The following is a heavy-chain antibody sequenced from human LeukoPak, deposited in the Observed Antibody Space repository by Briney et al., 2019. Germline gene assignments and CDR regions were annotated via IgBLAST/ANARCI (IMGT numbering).Heavy chain of an antibody. D-gene: IGHD3-22*01. CDR3: ARVRYYYDSSGYYYSDAFDI. Sequence: SEALSLTCTVSGGSISSYYWSWIRQPPGKGLEWIGYIYYSGSTNYNPSLKSRVTISVDTSKNQFSLKLSSVTAADTAVYYCARVRYYYDSSGYYYSDAFDIWGQGTMVTVSS. J-gene: IGHJ3*02. CDR1: GGSISSYY. V-gene: IGHV4-59*01. CDR2: IYYSGST.